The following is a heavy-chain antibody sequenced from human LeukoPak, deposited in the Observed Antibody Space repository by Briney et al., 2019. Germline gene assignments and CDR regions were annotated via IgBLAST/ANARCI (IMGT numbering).Heavy chain of an antibody. V-gene: IGHV3-33*06. CDR3: AKEGFSGCLDY. CDR2: IWYDGSNK. CDR1: GFTFSSYG. J-gene: IGHJ4*02. D-gene: IGHD6-19*01. Sequence: VGSLRLSCAASGFTFSSYGMHWVRQAPGKGLEWVAVIWYDGSNKYYADSVKGRFTISRDNSKNTLYLQMNSLRAEDTAVYYCAKEGFSGCLDYWGQGTLVTVSS.